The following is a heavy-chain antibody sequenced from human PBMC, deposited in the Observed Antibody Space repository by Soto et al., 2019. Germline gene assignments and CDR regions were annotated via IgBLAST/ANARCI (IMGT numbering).Heavy chain of an antibody. J-gene: IGHJ4*02. V-gene: IGHV2-5*02. CDR1: GFSLSTSGVG. CDR2: IYWDGDN. D-gene: IGHD3-10*02. Sequence: SGPTLVNPTQTLTLTCTCSGFSLSTSGVGVGWIRQPPGKALEWLALIYWDGDNRYSPSLKSRLTITKDTSKNQVVLTMTNMDPVDTATYYCVYFRGGRVVPLFDHWGQGTLVTVSS. CDR3: VYFRGGRVVPLFDH.